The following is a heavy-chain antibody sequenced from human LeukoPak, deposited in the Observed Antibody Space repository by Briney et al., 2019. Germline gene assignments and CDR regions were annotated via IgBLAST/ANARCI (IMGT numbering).Heavy chain of an antibody. V-gene: IGHV3-21*01. J-gene: IGHJ4*02. CDR3: ARKKYLRGPDIEYFDY. D-gene: IGHD5-12*01. Sequence: GGSLRLSCAASRFTFSTYWMHWVRQAPGKGLEWVSIISSGSSYIHYADSVKGRFTISRDNAKNSLYLKMNSLRAEDTAVYYCARKKYLRGPDIEYFDYWGQGTLVTVSS. CDR2: ISSGSSYI. CDR1: RFTFSTYW.